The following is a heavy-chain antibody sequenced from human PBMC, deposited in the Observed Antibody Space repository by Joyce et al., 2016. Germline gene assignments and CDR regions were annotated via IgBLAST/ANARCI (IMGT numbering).Heavy chain of an antibody. CDR3: ARIALSGTDY. D-gene: IGHD6-13*01. V-gene: IGHV3-7*03. Sequence: EVQLVESGGALVQPGGSLRLSCAASGFTFSNYWMSWVRQAPGKGLDGVAKIKQDGSEKTYVDAVKGRFTISRDNAKNSLYLQMNSLRVEDTAMYYCARIALSGTDYWGQGTLVTVSS. CDR1: GFTFSNYW. J-gene: IGHJ4*02. CDR2: IKQDGSEK.